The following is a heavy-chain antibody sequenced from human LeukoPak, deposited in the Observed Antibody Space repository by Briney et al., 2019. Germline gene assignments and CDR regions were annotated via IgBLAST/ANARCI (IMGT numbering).Heavy chain of an antibody. J-gene: IGHJ5*02. Sequence: ASVKVSCTASGYTFTSYYMHWVRQAPGQGLEWMGIINPSGGSPTYAQKFQGRVTMTGDTSTSTVYMELSSLRSEDTAVYYCARGLGSESYYGSWGQGTLVTVSS. CDR1: GYTFTSYY. V-gene: IGHV1-46*01. CDR3: ARGLGSESYYGS. D-gene: IGHD3-10*01. CDR2: INPSGGSP.